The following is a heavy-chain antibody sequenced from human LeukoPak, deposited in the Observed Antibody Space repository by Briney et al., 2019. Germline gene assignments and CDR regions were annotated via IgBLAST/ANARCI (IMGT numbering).Heavy chain of an antibody. CDR3: ARDADHCGGDCYSIID. D-gene: IGHD2-21*01. J-gene: IGHJ4*02. CDR1: GGSISSYY. CDR2: IYYSGST. V-gene: IGHV4-59*01. Sequence: SETLSLTCTVSGGSISSYYWCWIRQPPGKGLEWIGYIYYSGSTNYNPSLKSRVTISVDTSKNQFSLKLSSVTAADTAVYYCARDADHCGGDCYSIIDWGQGTLVTVSS.